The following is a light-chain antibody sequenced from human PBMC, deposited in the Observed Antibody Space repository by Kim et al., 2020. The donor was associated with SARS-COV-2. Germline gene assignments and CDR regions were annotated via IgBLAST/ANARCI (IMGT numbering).Light chain of an antibody. CDR2: GAS. Sequence: EIVLTQSPGALSLSPGERATLSCRASQSVSSTYLAWFQQKPGQAPRLLIFGASGRATGIPDRFSGGGSGTDSTLTISRLEPDDFAVYYCLHYGSSLYTFGQGTKREI. CDR3: LHYGSSLYT. J-gene: IGKJ2*01. CDR1: QSVSSTY. V-gene: IGKV3-20*01.